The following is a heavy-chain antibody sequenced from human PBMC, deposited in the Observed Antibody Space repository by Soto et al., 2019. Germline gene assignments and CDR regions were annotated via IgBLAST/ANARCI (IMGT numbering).Heavy chain of an antibody. J-gene: IGHJ6*03. V-gene: IGHV4-34*01. D-gene: IGHD2-15*01. CDR2: INHSGST. CDR1: GGSFSGYY. Sequence: SETLSLTCAVYGGSFSGYYWSWIRQPPGKGLEWIGEINHSGSTNYNPSLKSRVTISVDTSKNQFSLKLSSVTAADTAVYYCAIISHEVAGSWVVAATTDYYYDMDVWGKGTTVTVSS. CDR3: AIISHEVAGSWVVAATTDYYYDMDV.